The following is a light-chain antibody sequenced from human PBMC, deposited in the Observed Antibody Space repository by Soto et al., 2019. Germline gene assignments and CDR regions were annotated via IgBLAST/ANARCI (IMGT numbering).Light chain of an antibody. Sequence: QSVVTQPASVSGSPGQSITISCTGTSSDVGGYNYVSWYQQHPGKAPKLMIYDVSNRPSGVSNRLSDSRSGNTASLTISGLQAEDEADYYCSSYTSSSTQVFGTGTKVTVL. J-gene: IGLJ1*01. CDR2: DVS. CDR1: SSDVGGYNY. V-gene: IGLV2-14*01. CDR3: SSYTSSSTQV.